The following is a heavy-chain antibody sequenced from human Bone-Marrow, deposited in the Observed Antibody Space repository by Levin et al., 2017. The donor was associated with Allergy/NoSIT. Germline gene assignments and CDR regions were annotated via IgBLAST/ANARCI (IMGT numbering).Heavy chain of an antibody. CDR1: GGSISSGGYY. CDR3: ASSAFFGNLDY. Sequence: SETLSLTCAVSGGSISSGGYYWTWIRQRPGKGLEWIGYMYYSGSTYYTPSLKSRVTMSVDKSKNQFSLNLASVTAADTAIYYCASSAFFGNLDYWGQGTLVTVSS. V-gene: IGHV4-31*11. J-gene: IGHJ4*02. CDR2: MYYSGST. D-gene: IGHD3-3*01.